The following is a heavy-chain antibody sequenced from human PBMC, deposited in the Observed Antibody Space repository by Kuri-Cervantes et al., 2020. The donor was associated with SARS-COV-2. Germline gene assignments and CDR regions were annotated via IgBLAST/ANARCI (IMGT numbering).Heavy chain of an antibody. CDR3: ATGFTSVWFRPLAY. D-gene: IGHD3-10*01. Sequence: GESLKISCAASGFSFSDYVMTWARQAPGKGLEWVSIINDAGTTTHYADSVKGRFTISRDNSKNTVYLQMNNLEVEDTAVYFCATGFTSVWFRPLAYWGQGTLVTVSS. CDR2: INDAGTTT. CDR1: GFSFSDYV. J-gene: IGHJ4*02. V-gene: IGHV3-23*01.